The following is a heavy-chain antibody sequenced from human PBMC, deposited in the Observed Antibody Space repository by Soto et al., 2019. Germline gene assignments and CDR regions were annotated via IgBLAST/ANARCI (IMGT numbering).Heavy chain of an antibody. J-gene: IGHJ4*02. D-gene: IGHD6-19*01. CDR2: IKQDGSEK. Sequence: GGSLRLSCAASGSTFSSYWMSWVRQAPGKGLEWVANIKQDGSEKYYVDSVKGRFTISRDNAKNSLYLQMNSLRAEDTAVYYCARDGGIAVASYYFDYWGQGTLVTVSS. CDR3: ARDGGIAVASYYFDY. CDR1: GSTFSSYW. V-gene: IGHV3-7*03.